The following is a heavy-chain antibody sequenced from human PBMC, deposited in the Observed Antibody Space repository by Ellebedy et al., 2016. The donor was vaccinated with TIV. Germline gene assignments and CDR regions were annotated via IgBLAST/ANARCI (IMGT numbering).Heavy chain of an antibody. CDR2: IRQVGSDK. V-gene: IGHV3-7*01. CDR3: STQWELYD. J-gene: IGHJ4*02. D-gene: IGHD1-26*01. CDR1: GFTFSTYW. Sequence: GESLKISCAASGFTFSTYWMSWVRQAPGKGLEWVAGIRQVGSDKYYVDSVRGRFTISRDDAKNSLYLQMNSLRDEDTAFYYCSTQWELYDWGQGTPVTVSS.